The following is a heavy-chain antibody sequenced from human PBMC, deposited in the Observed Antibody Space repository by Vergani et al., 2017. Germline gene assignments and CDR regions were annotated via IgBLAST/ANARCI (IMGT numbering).Heavy chain of an antibody. D-gene: IGHD1-1*01. J-gene: IGHJ4*02. CDR1: GFTFSSYG. Sequence: VDLVESGGGVVQPGGSLRLSCAASGFTFSSYGMHWVRQAPGKGLEWVAFIRYDGSNKYYADSVKGRFTISRDNAKNSLYLQMNSLRAEDTAVYYCARMGIRELDYWGQGTLVTVSS. CDR3: ARMGIRELDY. V-gene: IGHV3-30*02. CDR2: IRYDGSNK.